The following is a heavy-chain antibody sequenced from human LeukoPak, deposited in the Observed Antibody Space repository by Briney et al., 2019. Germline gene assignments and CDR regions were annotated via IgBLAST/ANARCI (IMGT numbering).Heavy chain of an antibody. CDR3: ARDYYYDSSGYPNGAFDI. D-gene: IGHD3-22*01. V-gene: IGHV4-59*01. J-gene: IGHJ3*02. CDR1: GGSISSYY. CDR2: IYYSGST. Sequence: SETLSLTCTVSGGSISSYYWSWIRQPPGKGLEWIGYIYYSGSTNYNPSLKSRVTISVDTSKNQFSLKLSSVTAADTAVYYCARDYYYDSSGYPNGAFDIWGQGTMVTVSS.